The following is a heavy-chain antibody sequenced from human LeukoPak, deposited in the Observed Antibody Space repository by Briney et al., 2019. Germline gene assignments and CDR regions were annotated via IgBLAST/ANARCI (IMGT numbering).Heavy chain of an antibody. CDR2: IRFDGSNK. V-gene: IGHV3-30*02. CDR3: ARDWAIAARLYYFDY. D-gene: IGHD6-6*01. CDR1: GFTFSSFG. Sequence: GGSLRLSCGASGFTFSSFGMHWVRQAPGKGLEWVAFIRFDGSNKYYADSVKGRFTISRDNAKNTLYLQMNSLRAEDTAVYYCARDWAIAARLYYFDYWGQGTLVTVSS. J-gene: IGHJ4*02.